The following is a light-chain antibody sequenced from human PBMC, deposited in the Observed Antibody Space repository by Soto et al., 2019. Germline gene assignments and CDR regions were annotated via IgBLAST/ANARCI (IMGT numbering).Light chain of an antibody. CDR2: DAS. J-gene: IGKJ3*01. V-gene: IGKV3-11*01. CDR1: QSVSSY. Sequence: EIVLTQSPATLSLSPGERATLSCRASQSVSSYLAWYQQKPGQAPRLLIYDASNRATVIPARFSGSGSGTDFTLTISSLEPEDFEVYYCQQRSNWPLFGPVTKVDIK. CDR3: QQRSNWPL.